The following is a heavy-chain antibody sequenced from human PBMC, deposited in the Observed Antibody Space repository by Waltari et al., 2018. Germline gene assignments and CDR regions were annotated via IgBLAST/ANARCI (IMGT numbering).Heavy chain of an antibody. D-gene: IGHD6-19*01. CDR2: ISYDGSNK. CDR3: AKEIYSSGWHDAFDI. J-gene: IGHJ3*02. V-gene: IGHV3-30*18. Sequence: PGKGLEWVAVISYDGSNKYYADSVKGRFTISRDNSKNTLYLQMNSLRAEDTAVYYCAKEIYSSGWHDAFDIWGQGTMVTVSS.